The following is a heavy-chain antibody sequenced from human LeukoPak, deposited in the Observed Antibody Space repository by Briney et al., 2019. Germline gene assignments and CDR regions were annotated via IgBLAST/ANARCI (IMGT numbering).Heavy chain of an antibody. J-gene: IGHJ3*02. CDR3: ARDQVGELRPLAFDI. CDR1: GGSLSSGGYY. Sequence: PSQTLSLTCTVSGGSLSSGGYYWSWIRQHPGKGLEWIGYIYYSGSTYYNPSLKSRVTISVDTSKNQFSLKLSSVTAADTAVYYCARDQVGELRPLAFDIWGQGTMVTVSS. CDR2: IYYSGST. D-gene: IGHD1-7*01. V-gene: IGHV4-31*03.